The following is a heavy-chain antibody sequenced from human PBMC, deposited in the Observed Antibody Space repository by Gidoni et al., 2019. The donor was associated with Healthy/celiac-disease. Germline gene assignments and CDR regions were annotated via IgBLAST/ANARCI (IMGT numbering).Heavy chain of an antibody. J-gene: IGHJ3*02. Sequence: QVQLVESGGGVVQPGRSLRLSCAASGFTFSSYAMHWVRQAPDKELEWLAVISYDGSNKYYADSVKGRFTISRDNSKNTLYLQMNSLRAEDTAVYYCARGRTIPDAFDIWGQGTMVTVSS. CDR1: GFTFSSYA. V-gene: IGHV3-30-3*01. D-gene: IGHD2-21*01. CDR2: ISYDGSNK. CDR3: ARGRTIPDAFDI.